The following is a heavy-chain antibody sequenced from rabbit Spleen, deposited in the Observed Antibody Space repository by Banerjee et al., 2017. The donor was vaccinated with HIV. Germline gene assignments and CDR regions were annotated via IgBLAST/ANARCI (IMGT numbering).Heavy chain of an antibody. V-gene: IGHV1S45*01. CDR3: ARGSAAMTMVITGYFLSL. Sequence: QEQLEESGGGLVKPEGSLTLTCKASGFSFSDGDVMCWVRQAPGKGLEWIACIDAGSGVTTYYATWAKVRFTISKTSSTTVHLQMTRLTAADTATYFCARGSAAMTMVITGYFLSLWGPGTLVTVS. CDR2: IDAGSGVTT. J-gene: IGHJ4*01. D-gene: IGHD2-1*01. CDR1: GFSFSDGDV.